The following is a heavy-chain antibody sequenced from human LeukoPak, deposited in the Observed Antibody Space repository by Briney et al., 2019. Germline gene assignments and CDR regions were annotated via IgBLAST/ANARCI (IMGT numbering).Heavy chain of an antibody. Sequence: SETLSLTCAVSGGSISRGNWWSWVRQPPGKGPKWIGEIYHSGSTNYNPSLKSRVTTSVDTSKNQFSLKLSSVTAADTAVYYCAKKAAASAADYWGQGTLVTVSS. J-gene: IGHJ4*02. CDR1: GGSISRGNW. D-gene: IGHD6-13*01. CDR3: AKKAAASAADY. V-gene: IGHV4-4*02. CDR2: IYHSGST.